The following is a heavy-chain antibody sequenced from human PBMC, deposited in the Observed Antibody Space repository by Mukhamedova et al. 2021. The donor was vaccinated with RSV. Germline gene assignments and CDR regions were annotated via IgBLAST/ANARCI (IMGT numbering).Heavy chain of an antibody. D-gene: IGHD2-15*01. CDR3: ARGWFCSGVNCYAGGWFDP. Sequence: VRQAPGKGLEWVSVIYSAGRTYYADSVKGRFTISRHNSNNTLYLQMNSLTTDDTAVYYCARGWFCSGVNCYAGGWFDPWGQGTLV. CDR2: IYSAGRT. V-gene: IGHV3-53*04. J-gene: IGHJ5*02.